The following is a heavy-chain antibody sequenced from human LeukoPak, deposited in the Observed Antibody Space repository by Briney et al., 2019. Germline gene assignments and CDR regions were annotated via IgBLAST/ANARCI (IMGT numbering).Heavy chain of an antibody. CDR1: GFTFSSYA. Sequence: GGSLRLSCAASGFTFSSYAIHWVRQAPGKGLEWVVVISYDGSNKYYADSVKGRFTISRDNSKNTLYLQMNSQRVEDTAVYYCARGSKSYGDYIRSRIHHFDYWGQGTLVTVSS. CDR2: ISYDGSNK. D-gene: IGHD4-17*01. V-gene: IGHV3-30*04. CDR3: ARGSKSYGDYIRSRIHHFDY. J-gene: IGHJ4*02.